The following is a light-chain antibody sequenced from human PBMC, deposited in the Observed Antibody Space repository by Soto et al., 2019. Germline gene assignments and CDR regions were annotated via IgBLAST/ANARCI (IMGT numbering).Light chain of an antibody. Sequence: EIVLTQSPGTLSLSPGERATLSCRASQSVTTYLAWYQQKPGQAPRLLIYGASTRATGIPDRFSGSWSGIDFTLTISRMEPEDFAVYYCQQYGSSPRTFGQGTKVEIK. J-gene: IGKJ1*01. CDR3: QQYGSSPRT. CDR2: GAS. CDR1: QSVTTY. V-gene: IGKV3-20*01.